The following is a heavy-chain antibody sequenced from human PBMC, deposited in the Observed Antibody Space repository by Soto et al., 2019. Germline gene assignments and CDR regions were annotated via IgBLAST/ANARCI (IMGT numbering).Heavy chain of an antibody. V-gene: IGHV4-59*11. CDR3: TRANWYSEY. Sequence: QVQLQESGPGLVKPSETLSLTCTVSGGSISNHYWSWIRQPPGKGLEWIGYIYYNGNTNYNPSLKARVARSVDTSKTQISLKLRSVTAADTAVYYCTRANWYSEYWGQGTLVTVSS. D-gene: IGHD7-27*01. J-gene: IGHJ4*02. CDR2: IYYNGNT. CDR1: GGSISNHY.